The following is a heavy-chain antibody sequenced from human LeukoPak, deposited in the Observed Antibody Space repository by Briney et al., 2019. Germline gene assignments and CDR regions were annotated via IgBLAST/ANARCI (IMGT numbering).Heavy chain of an antibody. CDR1: GFTFSDYS. J-gene: IGHJ4*02. V-gene: IGHV3-48*04. Sequence: GGSLRLPCAASGFTFSDYSMNWVRQAPGKGLEWISYIGISSGNTKYADSEKGRFTISGDNAKNSLYLQMNSLRVEDTAVYYCARDHNYAFDNWGQGTLVTVSS. CDR3: ARDHNYAFDN. D-gene: IGHD1-1*01. CDR2: IGISSGNT.